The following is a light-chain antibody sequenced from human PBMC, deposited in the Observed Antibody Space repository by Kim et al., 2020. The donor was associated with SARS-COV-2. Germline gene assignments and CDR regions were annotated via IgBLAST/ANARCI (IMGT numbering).Light chain of an antibody. CDR1: SLRSYY. V-gene: IGLV3-19*01. CDR3: NSRDSSGNHLYV. J-gene: IGLJ1*01. CDR2: GKN. Sequence: SSELTQDPAVSVALGQTVRITCQGDSLRSYYASWYQQMPGQAPVLVIYGKNNRPSGIPDRFSGSSSGNTASLTITGAQAEDEADYYCNSRDSSGNHLYVF.